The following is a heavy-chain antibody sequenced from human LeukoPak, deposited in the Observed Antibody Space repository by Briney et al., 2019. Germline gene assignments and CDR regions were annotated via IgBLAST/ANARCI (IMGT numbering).Heavy chain of an antibody. CDR2: IRSKAYGGKT. D-gene: IGHD2-2*01. J-gene: IGHJ3*02. Sequence: AGGSLRLSCTASGFTFCDYAMSWVRQAPGKGREWVGFIRSKAYGGKTEYAASVKGRFTLSRDDSKSIAYLQMNSLKTGDTAVYYCTRDLGYCSSTSCYAAFDIWGQGTMVTVSS. V-gene: IGHV3-49*04. CDR3: TRDLGYCSSTSCYAAFDI. CDR1: GFTFCDYA.